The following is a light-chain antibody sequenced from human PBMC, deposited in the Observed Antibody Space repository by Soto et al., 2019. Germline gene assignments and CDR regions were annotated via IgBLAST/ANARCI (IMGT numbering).Light chain of an antibody. Sequence: EIVLTQSPATLSLSPGERATLSCRASQSVGSYLAWYQQKRGQAPRLLIYDASNRATGIPARFSGSGSGTDFTLTISSLEPDDFAVYYCQQRRNWPPITFGQGTRLEIK. V-gene: IGKV3-11*01. CDR1: QSVGSY. CDR3: QQRRNWPPIT. CDR2: DAS. J-gene: IGKJ5*01.